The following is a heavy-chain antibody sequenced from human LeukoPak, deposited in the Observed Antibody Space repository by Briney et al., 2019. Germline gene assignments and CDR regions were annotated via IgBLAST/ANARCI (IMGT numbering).Heavy chain of an antibody. CDR2: IRSKANPYAT. CDR3: TRRRDTAKDYYYYGMDL. Sequence: GGSLRLSCAASGFTFSGSAMHWVRQASGKGLEWVGHIRSKANPYATAYAASVKGRFTISRDDSKNTAYLQMNSLKTEDTAVYYCTRRRDTAKDYYYYGMDLWSQGTTVTVSS. J-gene: IGHJ6*02. V-gene: IGHV3-73*01. D-gene: IGHD5-18*01. CDR1: GFTFSGSA.